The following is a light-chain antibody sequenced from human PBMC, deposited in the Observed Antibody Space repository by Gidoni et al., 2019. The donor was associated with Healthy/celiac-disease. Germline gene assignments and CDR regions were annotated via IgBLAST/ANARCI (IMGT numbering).Light chain of an antibody. Sequence: QSVLTQPPSVSEAPGQRVTISCTGSSSNIGAGYDVHWYQQHPGTAPKLLIYGNSNRPSGVPDRFSGSKSGTSASLAITGLQAEDEADYYCQSYDSSLTGVFGGGTKLTVL. CDR3: QSYDSSLTGV. CDR1: SSNIGAGYD. J-gene: IGLJ3*02. V-gene: IGLV1-40*01. CDR2: GNS.